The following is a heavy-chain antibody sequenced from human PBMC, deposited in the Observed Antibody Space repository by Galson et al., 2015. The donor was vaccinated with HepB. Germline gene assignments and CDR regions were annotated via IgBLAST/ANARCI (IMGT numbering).Heavy chain of an antibody. Sequence: LRLSCAASGFTFSSYWMSWVRQAPGKGLEWVGNIRQDGSEKYYVDSVKGRFTISRDNAKNSLYLQMNSLRAEDTAVYYCARDEPSGSYRFDSWGQGALVTVSS. CDR1: GFTFSSYW. D-gene: IGHD1-26*01. J-gene: IGHJ4*02. CDR2: IRQDGSEK. CDR3: ARDEPSGSYRFDS. V-gene: IGHV3-7*01.